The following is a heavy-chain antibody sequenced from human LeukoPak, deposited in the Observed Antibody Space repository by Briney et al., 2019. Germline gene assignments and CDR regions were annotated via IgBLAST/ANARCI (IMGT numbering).Heavy chain of an antibody. J-gene: IGHJ3*02. Sequence: SETLSPTCTVSGGSISSYYWSWIRQPPGKGLEWIGYIYYSGSTNYNPSLKSRVTISVDTSKNQFSLKLSSVTAADTAVYYCARDCGGDCYTAFDIWGQGTMVTVSS. CDR3: ARDCGGDCYTAFDI. V-gene: IGHV4-59*08. CDR1: GGSISSYY. CDR2: IYYSGST. D-gene: IGHD2-21*02.